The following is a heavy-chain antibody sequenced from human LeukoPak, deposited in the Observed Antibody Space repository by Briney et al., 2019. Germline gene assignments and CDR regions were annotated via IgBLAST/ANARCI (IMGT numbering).Heavy chain of an antibody. V-gene: IGHV5-51*01. Sequence: GESLKISCKGSGYGFTSYWIGWVRQMPGKGLEWMGIIYPGDSDTRYSPSFQGQVTISADKSISTAYLQWSSLKASDTAMYYCARQTQSSYDFWSGYPDYWGQGTLVTVSS. CDR3: ARQTQSSYDFWSGYPDY. CDR2: IYPGDSDT. D-gene: IGHD3-3*01. J-gene: IGHJ4*02. CDR1: GYGFTSYW.